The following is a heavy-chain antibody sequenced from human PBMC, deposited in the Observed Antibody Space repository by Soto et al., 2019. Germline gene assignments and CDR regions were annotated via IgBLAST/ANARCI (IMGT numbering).Heavy chain of an antibody. V-gene: IGHV3-23*01. CDR3: AKDLPDQNGWGLAQPH. CDR2: ISGIGDWT. Sequence: PGGSLILSCAASGFTFSSYAMSWVRQAPGKGLEWVSAISGIGDWTGYADSVKGRVTISRDNPKNTLYLQLNSLRAEDTAVYYCAKDLPDQNGWGLAQPHWGQGTLVTVSS. CDR1: GFTFSSYA. D-gene: IGHD3-10*01. J-gene: IGHJ4*02.